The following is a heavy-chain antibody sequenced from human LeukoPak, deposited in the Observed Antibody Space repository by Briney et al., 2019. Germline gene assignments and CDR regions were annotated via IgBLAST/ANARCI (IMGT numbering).Heavy chain of an antibody. D-gene: IGHD3-22*01. CDR3: VRDHHRRLYDSQARDTFDI. CDR2: ISGSSSYI. Sequence: GGSLRLSCAASGFTFSSYSMNWVRQAPGKGLEWVSSISGSSSYIYYADSVRGRFTISRDNAKNSLYLQMNSLRAEDTAVYYCVRDHHRRLYDSQARDTFDIWGQGTMVTVSS. J-gene: IGHJ3*02. CDR1: GFTFSSYS. V-gene: IGHV3-21*06.